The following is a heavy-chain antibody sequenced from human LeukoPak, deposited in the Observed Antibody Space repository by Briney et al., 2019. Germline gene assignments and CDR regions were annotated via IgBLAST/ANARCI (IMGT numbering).Heavy chain of an antibody. V-gene: IGHV1-18*01. CDR2: ISAYNGNT. J-gene: IGHJ4*02. Sequence: ASVKVSCKASGYTFTSYGISWVRQAPGQGLEWMGWISAYNGNTNYAQKLQGRVTMTTDTSTSTAYMELRSLRSDDTAVYYCARLYLTQLLRFGEDYYFDYWGQGTLVTVSS. D-gene: IGHD3-10*01. CDR1: GYTFTSYG. CDR3: ARLYLTQLLRFGEDYYFDY.